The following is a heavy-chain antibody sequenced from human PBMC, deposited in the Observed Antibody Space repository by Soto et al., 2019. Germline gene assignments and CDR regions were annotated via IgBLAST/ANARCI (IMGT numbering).Heavy chain of an antibody. D-gene: IGHD6-13*01. CDR1: GFTFSRYW. Sequence: EVQLVESGGGLVQPGGSLRLSCAASGFTFSRYWMSWVRQAPVKGLEWGGNIKQDGSEKNYVDFMEGRFTISRDNAENSLYLQMNSLRAEDTAVYYCARIASAGRGWDVWGQGTKVVVSS. J-gene: IGHJ6*02. CDR2: IKQDGSEK. V-gene: IGHV3-7*01. CDR3: ARIASAGRGWDV.